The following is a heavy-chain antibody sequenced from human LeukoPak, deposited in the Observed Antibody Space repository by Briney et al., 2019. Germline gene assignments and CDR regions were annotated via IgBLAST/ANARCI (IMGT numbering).Heavy chain of an antibody. CDR1: GYTFTSYG. Sequence: GASVKVSRKASGYTFTSYGISWGRQAPGQGLEWGGWVSVLNGNTNYAQKLQGRVTMTTDTSTSTAYMELRSLRSDDTAVYYCARDGLAYCGGDCYSDYWGQGTLVTVSS. CDR2: VSVLNGNT. D-gene: IGHD2-21*02. V-gene: IGHV1-18*01. J-gene: IGHJ4*02. CDR3: ARDGLAYCGGDCYSDY.